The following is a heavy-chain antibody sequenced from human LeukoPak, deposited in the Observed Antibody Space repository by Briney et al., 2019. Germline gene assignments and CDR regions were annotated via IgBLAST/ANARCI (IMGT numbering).Heavy chain of an antibody. CDR3: ARGVTSPLDAFDI. Sequence: PSETLSLTCTVSGGSISTYYWNWMRQPPGKGLEWIGYLYNSGSSNYNPSLKSRLTISVDMYKDRLSLKLSSVTAADTAVYYCARGVTSPLDAFDIWGQGTMVTVPS. CDR2: LYNSGSS. D-gene: IGHD1-26*01. J-gene: IGHJ3*02. CDR1: GGSISTYY. V-gene: IGHV4-59*01.